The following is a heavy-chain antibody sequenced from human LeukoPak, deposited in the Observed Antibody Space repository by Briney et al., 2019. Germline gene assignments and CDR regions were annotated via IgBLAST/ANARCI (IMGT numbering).Heavy chain of an antibody. V-gene: IGHV4-30-2*01. CDR2: IYHSGST. D-gene: IGHD6-13*01. J-gene: IGHJ4*02. CDR3: ARDTAAGPSFDY. CDR1: GGSISSGGYY. Sequence: SQTLSLTCTVSGGSISSGGYYWSWIRQPPGKGLEWIGYIYHSGSTYYNPSLKSRVTISVGRSKNQFSLKLSSVTATDTAVYYCARDTAAGPSFDYWGQGTLVTVSS.